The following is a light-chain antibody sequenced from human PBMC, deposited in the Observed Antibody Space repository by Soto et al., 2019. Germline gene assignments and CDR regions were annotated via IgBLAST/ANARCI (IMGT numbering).Light chain of an antibody. Sequence: DIVMTQSPDSLAVSLGERATINRKSSQSVLYSSNNENYLAWYQQKPGQPPKLLIYWASTRESGVPDRFSGSGSGTDFTLTISSLQAADVAVYYCQQYYNTPLTFGGGTKVELK. CDR3: QQYYNTPLT. CDR2: WAS. CDR1: QSVLYSSNNENY. J-gene: IGKJ4*01. V-gene: IGKV4-1*01.